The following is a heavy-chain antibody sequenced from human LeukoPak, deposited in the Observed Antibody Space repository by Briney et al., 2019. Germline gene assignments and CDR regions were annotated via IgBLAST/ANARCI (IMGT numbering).Heavy chain of an antibody. CDR1: EFTFRDYY. J-gene: IGHJ4*02. Sequence: GGSLRLSCAASEFTFRDYYMSWIRQSPGKGLEWVSYISYNGDTIYYADSVKGRFTISRDNSKNTLYLQMDSLRAEDTAVYYCARGKTGDSWGQGTLVTVSS. D-gene: IGHD7-27*01. CDR3: ARGKTGDS. CDR2: ISYNGDTI. V-gene: IGHV3-11*01.